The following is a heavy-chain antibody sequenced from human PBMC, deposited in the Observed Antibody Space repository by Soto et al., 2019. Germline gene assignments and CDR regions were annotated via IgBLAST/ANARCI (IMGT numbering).Heavy chain of an antibody. CDR2: ISSTGRTI. V-gene: IGHV3-11*01. Sequence: GGYLRLSCGASGFTFSNYYMSWIRQAPGKGLEWVSYISSTGRTIYYADSVKGRFTVSRDNAQNSLSLKLNSLRVEDTAVYYCARSYSSGWEFDYWGQGTQVTVSS. CDR1: GFTFSNYY. D-gene: IGHD6-19*01. CDR3: ARSYSSGWEFDY. J-gene: IGHJ4*02.